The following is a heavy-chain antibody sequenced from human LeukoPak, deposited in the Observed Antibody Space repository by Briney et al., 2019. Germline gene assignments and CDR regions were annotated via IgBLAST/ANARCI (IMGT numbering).Heavy chain of an antibody. D-gene: IGHD4-23*01. CDR1: AGSISSYY. V-gene: IGHV4-59*01. CDR3: ARADYGGTTFDY. Sequence: SETLSLTCTVSAGSISSYYWSWIRQPPGKGLEWIGYIYYSGSTNYNPSLKSRVTISVDTSKNQFSLKLSYATAADTAVYYCARADYGGTTFDYWGQGTLVTVSS. CDR2: IYYSGST. J-gene: IGHJ4*02.